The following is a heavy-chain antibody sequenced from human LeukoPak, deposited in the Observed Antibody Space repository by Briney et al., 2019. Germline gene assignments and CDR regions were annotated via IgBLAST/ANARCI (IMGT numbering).Heavy chain of an antibody. CDR2: IYYSGST. V-gene: IGHV4-39*01. D-gene: IGHD4-17*01. CDR3: ARQYGDYVYYYYMDV. Sequence: SETLSLTCTVSGGSISSSSYYWGWIRQPPGKGLEWIGNIYYSGSTYYNPSLKSRVTISADTSKNQFSLRLSSVTPEDTAVYYCARQYGDYVYYYYMDVWGKGTTVTVSS. J-gene: IGHJ6*03. CDR1: GGSISSSSYY.